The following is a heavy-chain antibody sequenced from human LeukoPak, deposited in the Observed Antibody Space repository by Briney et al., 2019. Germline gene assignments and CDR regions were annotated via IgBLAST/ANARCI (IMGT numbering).Heavy chain of an antibody. D-gene: IGHD5-12*01. V-gene: IGHV1-69*13. J-gene: IGHJ4*02. Sequence: SVKVSCKASGDTFSDYAFSWVRQAPGQGFEWVGGITPIFRTITYAQKFKGRVTITADESTATSYMELSSLTSEDTAMYYCATPPRGYTAYDRFAYWGQGTLVTVSS. CDR3: ATPPRGYTAYDRFAY. CDR1: GDTFSDYA. CDR2: ITPIFRTI.